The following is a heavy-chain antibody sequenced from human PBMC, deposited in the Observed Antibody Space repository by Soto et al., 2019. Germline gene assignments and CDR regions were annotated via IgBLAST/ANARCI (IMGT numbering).Heavy chain of an antibody. J-gene: IGHJ6*02. CDR1: GFTFSSYS. D-gene: IGHD6-13*01. CDR2: ISSSSSYI. CDR3: ARHQGPAAGNYGMDV. V-gene: IGHV3-21*02. Sequence: EVQLVESGGGLVKPGGSLRLSCAASGFTFSSYSMNWVRQAPGKGLEWVASISSSSSYIYYADSVKGRFTISRDKAKNSLFLQMSSLRAEYTALYYCARHQGPAAGNYGMDVWGRGTTVTVSS.